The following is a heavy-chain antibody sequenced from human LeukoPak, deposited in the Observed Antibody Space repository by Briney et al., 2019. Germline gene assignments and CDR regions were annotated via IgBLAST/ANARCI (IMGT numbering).Heavy chain of an antibody. CDR1: GFTFSSYW. CDR2: INSDGSST. J-gene: IGHJ5*02. Sequence: AGGSLRLSCAASGFTFSSYWMHWVRQAPGKGLVWVSRINSDGSSTSYADSVKGRFTISRDNAKNTLYLQMNSLRAEDTAVYYCAREEGDPAMGDNWFDPWGQGTLVTVSS. V-gene: IGHV3-74*01. D-gene: IGHD5-18*01. CDR3: AREEGDPAMGDNWFDP.